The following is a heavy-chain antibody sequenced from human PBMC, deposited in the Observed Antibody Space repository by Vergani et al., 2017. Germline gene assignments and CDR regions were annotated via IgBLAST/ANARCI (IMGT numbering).Heavy chain of an antibody. CDR3: AXELPFSHYGGNSGDIVDY. Sequence: EVQLLESGGGLVQPGGSLRLSCAASGFTFSSYAMSWVRQAPGKGLEWVSAISGSGGSTYYADSVKGRFTISRDNSKNTLYLQMNSLRAEDTAVYYCAXELPFSHYGGNSGDIVDYWGQGTLVTVSS. J-gene: IGHJ4*02. D-gene: IGHD4-23*01. CDR2: ISGSGGST. V-gene: IGHV3-23*01. CDR1: GFTFSSYA.